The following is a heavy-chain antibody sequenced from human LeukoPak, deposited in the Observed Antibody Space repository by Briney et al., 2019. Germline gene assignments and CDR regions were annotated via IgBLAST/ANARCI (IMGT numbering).Heavy chain of an antibody. J-gene: IGHJ3*02. Sequence: SQTLSLTCTVSGGSISSGSYYWSWIRQPAGKGLEWIGRIYTSGSTNYNPSLKSRVTISVDTSKNQFSLKLSSVTAADTAVYYCAREPYYYDSGGYYWPDAFDIWGQGTMVTVSS. CDR1: GGSISSGSYY. D-gene: IGHD3-22*01. V-gene: IGHV4-61*02. CDR2: IYTSGST. CDR3: AREPYYYDSGGYYWPDAFDI.